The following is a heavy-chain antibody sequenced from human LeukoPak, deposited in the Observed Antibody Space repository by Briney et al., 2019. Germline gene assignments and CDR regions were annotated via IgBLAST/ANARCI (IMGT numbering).Heavy chain of an antibody. CDR2: ISAYNGNT. D-gene: IGHD1-1*01. V-gene: IGHV1-18*01. Sequence: GASVKVSCKASGYTFTSYGISWVRQAPGQGLEWMGWISAYNGNTNYAQKLQGRVTMTTDTSTSTAYMELRGLRSDDTAVYYCARDEGGQDLQTYNWFDPWGQGTLVTVSS. J-gene: IGHJ5*02. CDR1: GYTFTSYG. CDR3: ARDEGGQDLQTYNWFDP.